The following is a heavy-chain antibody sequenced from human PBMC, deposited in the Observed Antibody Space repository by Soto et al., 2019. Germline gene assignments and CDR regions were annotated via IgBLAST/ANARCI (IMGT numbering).Heavy chain of an antibody. V-gene: IGHV3-23*01. CDR2: ISGSGDKT. D-gene: IGHD2-8*01. Sequence: EVQLLQSGGGLAQPGTSLRLSCAASGFTFKYYAMTWVRQAPGKGLEWVSTISGSGDKTDYADSVKGRFRVSRDNSKDTLYLQMDSLRADDTALYYCARDSKWYGGQYFQDWGQGTLVTVSS. J-gene: IGHJ1*01. CDR1: GFTFKYYA. CDR3: ARDSKWYGGQYFQD.